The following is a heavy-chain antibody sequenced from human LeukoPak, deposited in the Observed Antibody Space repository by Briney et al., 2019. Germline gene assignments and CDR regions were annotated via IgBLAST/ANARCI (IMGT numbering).Heavy chain of an antibody. CDR3: AKNRETDNVWTFDL. J-gene: IGHJ3*01. CDR1: GFTFSRYT. V-gene: IGHV3-23*01. Sequence: AGSLRLSCVASGFTFSRYTINWIRQAPGRGLEWVSAISGGDTRYYADSVWGRFTVTRDNAKNIVYLQIGNLRPEDTAIYFCAKNRETDNVWTFDLWGRGTMVTVSS. CDR2: ISGGDTR. D-gene: IGHD3-16*01.